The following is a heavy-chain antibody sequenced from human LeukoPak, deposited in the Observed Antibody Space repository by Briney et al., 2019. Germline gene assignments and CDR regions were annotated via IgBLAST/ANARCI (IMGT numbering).Heavy chain of an antibody. Sequence: PGGSLRLSCAASGFTLSSYAMHGVRPAPGKGLEWVAVISYDGSNKYYADSVKGRFTISRDNSKNTLYLQMNSLRAEDTAVYYCARDGRRYYDFWSGYSPLDYWGQGTLVTVSS. CDR1: GFTLSSYA. D-gene: IGHD3-3*01. J-gene: IGHJ4*02. V-gene: IGHV3-30*01. CDR2: ISYDGSNK. CDR3: ARDGRRYYDFWSGYSPLDY.